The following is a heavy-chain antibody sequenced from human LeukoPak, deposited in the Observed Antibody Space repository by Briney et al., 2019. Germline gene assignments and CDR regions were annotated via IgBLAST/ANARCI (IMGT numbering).Heavy chain of an antibody. J-gene: IGHJ4*02. CDR1: GFTISSNS. CDR3: ARPPYYYDSSGPWDY. V-gene: IGHV3-21*04. CDR2: ISSSSSYI. Sequence: GGSLRLSXAASGFTISSNSKNWVRNAPGPGLEWVSSISSSSSYIYYGDSVKGRFTISRDNAKNSLYLQMNSLRAEDTAVYYCARPPYYYDSSGPWDYWGQGTLVTVSS. D-gene: IGHD3-22*01.